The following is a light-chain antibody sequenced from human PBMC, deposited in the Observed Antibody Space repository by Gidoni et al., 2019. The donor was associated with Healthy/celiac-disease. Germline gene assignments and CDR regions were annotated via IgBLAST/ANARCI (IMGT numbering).Light chain of an antibody. V-gene: IGKV3-15*01. CDR1: QSVSSN. J-gene: IGKJ2*01. CDR2: GAS. CDR3: QQYNSWPT. Sequence: EIVMTQSPATLSVSPGERATLSCRASQSVSSNLAWYQQKPGQAPRLLIYGASTRATGIPARFSGSGSGTAFTLTISSLQSEDFAVYYCQQYNSWPTFXQXTKLEIK.